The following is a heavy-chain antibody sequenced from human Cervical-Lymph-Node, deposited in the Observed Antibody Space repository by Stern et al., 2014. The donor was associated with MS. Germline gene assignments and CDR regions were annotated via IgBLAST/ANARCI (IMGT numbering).Heavy chain of an antibody. V-gene: IGHV3-11*06. CDR2: ISGSGGDT. Sequence: VQLVESGGGLVTPGGSLRLSCAATGFSFSDDYMSWIRQVPGKGLECISYISGSGGDTNYADSVRGRFTISRDNDKKSLYLEMNSLRVDDTAVYYCARYTRVPLSWGQGTLGTVS. J-gene: IGHJ5*02. D-gene: IGHD2-15*01. CDR3: ARYTRVPLS. CDR1: GFSFSDDY.